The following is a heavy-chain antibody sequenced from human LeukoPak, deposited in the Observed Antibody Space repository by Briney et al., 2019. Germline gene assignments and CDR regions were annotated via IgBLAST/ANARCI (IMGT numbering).Heavy chain of an antibody. CDR3: ARDRIAAAGRSGYYYYYMDV. V-gene: IGHV3-66*03. CDR1: GFTVSSNS. CDR2: IYSDNT. J-gene: IGHJ6*03. D-gene: IGHD6-13*01. Sequence: GGSLRLSCTVSGFTVSSNSMSWVRQAPGKGLEWVSFIYSDNTHYSDSVKGRFTISRDNSKNTLYLQMNSLRAEDTAVYYCARDRIAAAGRSGYYYYYMDVWGKGTTVTVSS.